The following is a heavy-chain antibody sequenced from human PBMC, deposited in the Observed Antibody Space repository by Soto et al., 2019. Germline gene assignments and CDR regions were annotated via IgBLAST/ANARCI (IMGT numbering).Heavy chain of an antibody. J-gene: IGHJ6*02. V-gene: IGHV1-18*04. CDR1: GYTFTSYG. Sequence: AASVKVSCKASGYTFTSYGISWVRQAPGQGLEWMGWISAYNGNTNYAQKLQGRVTMTTDTSTSTAYMELRSLRSDDTAVYYCARLRSRGYDILGGYGMDVWGQGTTVTVSS. D-gene: IGHD3-9*01. CDR2: ISAYNGNT. CDR3: ARLRSRGYDILGGYGMDV.